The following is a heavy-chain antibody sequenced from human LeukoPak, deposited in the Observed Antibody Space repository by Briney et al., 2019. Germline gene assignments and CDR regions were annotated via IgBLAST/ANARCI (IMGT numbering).Heavy chain of an antibody. CDR3: AKGLETRGEVFDY. J-gene: IGHJ4*02. V-gene: IGHV3-74*01. CDR1: GFTFRSYL. CDR2: INSDGRST. Sequence: GGALTVSRPASGFTFRSYLMHGVRQAPGKGVVRVSRINSDGRSTSYADSVKGRFTISRDNPKNTLYLQMNSLRAEDTAVYYCAKGLETRGEVFDYWGQGTLVTVSS. D-gene: IGHD3-10*01.